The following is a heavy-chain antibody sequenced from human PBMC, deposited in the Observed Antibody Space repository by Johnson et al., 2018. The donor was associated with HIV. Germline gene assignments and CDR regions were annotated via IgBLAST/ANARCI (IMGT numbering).Heavy chain of an antibody. CDR1: GFKFYEYD. CDR3: ARAYSYGALDI. D-gene: IGHD1-26*01. Sequence: MLLVESGGGVVRPGESLRISCVASGFKFYEYDVSWVRQVPGKGLEWVSAISGSGGSTYYADSVKGRFTISRDTSKNTLYLQMKSLRAEDTALYYCARAYSYGALDIWGQGTMVTVSS. V-gene: IGHV3-23*04. J-gene: IGHJ3*02. CDR2: ISGSGGST.